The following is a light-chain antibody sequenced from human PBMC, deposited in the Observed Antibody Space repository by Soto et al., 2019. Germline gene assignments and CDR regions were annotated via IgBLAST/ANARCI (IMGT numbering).Light chain of an antibody. CDR2: EVS. J-gene: IGLJ1*01. V-gene: IGLV2-14*01. Sequence: QSALTQPASVSGSPGQSITISRTGTSSDVGGYDYVSWYQLHPGKAPKLMVFEVSNRPSGVSYRFSGSKSGNTASLTISGLQAEDEADYFCSSYSISTAYLFGTGTKLTVL. CDR3: SSYSISTAYL. CDR1: SSDVGGYDY.